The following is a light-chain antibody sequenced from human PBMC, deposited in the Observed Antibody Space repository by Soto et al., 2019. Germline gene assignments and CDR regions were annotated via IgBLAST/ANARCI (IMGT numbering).Light chain of an antibody. J-gene: IGLJ3*02. CDR1: NSDVGGYSY. V-gene: IGLV2-14*01. Sequence: QSALTQPASVSGSPGQSITISCTGTNSDVGGYSYVSWYQQHPGKAPKLMIYEVTNRPSGVSNRFSGSKSGNTASLTISGLQAEDEADYYCTSYTSLSTLVFGGGTKLTVL. CDR2: EVT. CDR3: TSYTSLSTLV.